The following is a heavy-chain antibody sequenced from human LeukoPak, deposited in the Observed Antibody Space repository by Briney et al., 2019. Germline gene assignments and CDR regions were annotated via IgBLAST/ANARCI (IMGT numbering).Heavy chain of an antibody. CDR2: IYYSGST. Sequence: KPSETLSLTCTVSGGSISSYYWSWIRQPPGKGLEWIGYIYYSGSTNYNPSLKSRVTISVDTSKNQFSLKLSSVTAADTAVYYCASQYTSSWYSWGWLYWGQGTPVTVSS. J-gene: IGHJ4*02. D-gene: IGHD6-13*01. CDR1: GGSISSYY. V-gene: IGHV4-59*01. CDR3: ASQYTSSWYSWGWLY.